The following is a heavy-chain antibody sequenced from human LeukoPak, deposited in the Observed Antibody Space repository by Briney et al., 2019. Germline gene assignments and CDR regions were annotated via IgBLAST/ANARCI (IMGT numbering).Heavy chain of an antibody. V-gene: IGHV4-61*02. D-gene: IGHD3-10*01. CDR1: GGSISSGTYF. CDR3: ASGSYRSAFDY. J-gene: IGHJ4*02. CDR2: IYTSGTT. Sequence: KASETLSLTCTVSGGSISSGTYFWTWIRQPAGKGLEYIGLIYTSGTTKYNPSLKSRVTISVNTPKIQFSLNLSSVTAADTAVYYCASGSYRSAFDYWGQGTLVTVSS.